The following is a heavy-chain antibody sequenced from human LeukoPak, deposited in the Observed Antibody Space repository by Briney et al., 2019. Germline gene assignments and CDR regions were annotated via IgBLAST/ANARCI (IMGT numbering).Heavy chain of an antibody. D-gene: IGHD2-2*01. CDR3: ATLAVVVPAALGKTFDY. CDR1: GFTFDDYA. J-gene: IGHJ4*02. CDR2: ISWNSGSI. Sequence: AGGSLRLSCAASGFTFDDYAMHWVRQAPGKGLEWVSGISWNSGSIGYADSVKGRFTISRDNAKNSLYLQMNSLRAEDTALYYCATLAVVVPAALGKTFDYWGQGTLVTVSS. V-gene: IGHV3-9*01.